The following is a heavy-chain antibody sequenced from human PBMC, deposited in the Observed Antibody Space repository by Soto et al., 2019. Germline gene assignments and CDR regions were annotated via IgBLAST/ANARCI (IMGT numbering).Heavy chain of an antibody. CDR2: IKLDGSEK. V-gene: IGHV3-7*01. J-gene: IGHJ3*01. Sequence: EVQLVESGGGLVQPGGSLRLSCAASGFTFSNYWMTWVRQAPGKGLEWVANIKLDGSEKYYVDSVKCRFTISRDNAKNSLYLQMNSLRVEDTALYYCARPWNIDYTTDAFDVWGQGTMVTVSS. D-gene: IGHD3-3*01. CDR3: ARPWNIDYTTDAFDV. CDR1: GFTFSNYW.